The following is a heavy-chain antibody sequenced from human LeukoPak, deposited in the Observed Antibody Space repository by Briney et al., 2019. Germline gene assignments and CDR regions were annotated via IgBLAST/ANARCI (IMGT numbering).Heavy chain of an antibody. J-gene: IGHJ3*02. CDR2: ISWNSGSI. CDR1: GFTFSNYG. D-gene: IGHD3-9*01. CDR3: AKDLLGGVLTGLGAFDI. Sequence: GGSLRLSCAASGFTFSNYGMSWVRQAPGKGLEWVSGISWNSGSIGYADSVKGRFTISRDNAKNSLYLQMNSLRAEDTALYYCAKDLLGGVLTGLGAFDIWGQGTMVTVSS. V-gene: IGHV3-9*01.